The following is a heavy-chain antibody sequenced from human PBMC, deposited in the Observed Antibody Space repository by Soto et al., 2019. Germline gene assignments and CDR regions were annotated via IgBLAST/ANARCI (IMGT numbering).Heavy chain of an antibody. Sequence: SETLSLTCTVSGGSISSGGYYWSWIRQHPGKGLEWIGYIYYSGSTYYDPSLKSRVTISVDTSKNQFSLKLSSVTAADTAVYYCARVKRFGESNWGQGTLVTVSS. D-gene: IGHD3-10*01. CDR2: IYYSGST. V-gene: IGHV4-31*03. J-gene: IGHJ4*02. CDR3: ARVKRFGESN. CDR1: GGSISSGGYY.